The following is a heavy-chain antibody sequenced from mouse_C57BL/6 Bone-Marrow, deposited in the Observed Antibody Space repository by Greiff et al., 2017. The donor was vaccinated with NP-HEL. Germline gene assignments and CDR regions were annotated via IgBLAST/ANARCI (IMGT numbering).Heavy chain of an antibody. Sequence: QVQLKQPGAELVRPGSSVKLSCKASGYTFTSYWMHWVKQRPIQGLEWIGNIDPSDSETHYNQKFKDKATLTVDKSSSTAYMQLSSLTSEYSAVYYCARYDGYLHYAMDYWGQGTSVTVSS. J-gene: IGHJ4*01. CDR3: ARYDGYLHYAMDY. V-gene: IGHV1-52*01. D-gene: IGHD2-3*01. CDR2: IDPSDSET. CDR1: GYTFTSYW.